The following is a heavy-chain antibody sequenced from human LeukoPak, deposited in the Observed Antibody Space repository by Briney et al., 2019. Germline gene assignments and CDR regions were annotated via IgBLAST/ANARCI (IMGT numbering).Heavy chain of an antibody. CDR2: INPNSGGT. Sequence: GASVKVSCKASGYTFTGYYMHWVRQAPGQGLEWMGWINPNSGGTNYAQKFQGRVTMTRDTSISTAYMELSRLRSDDTAVYYCARKKNYDFWSGYSPGTPNSYFDLWGRGTLVTVSS. CDR1: GYTFTGYY. D-gene: IGHD3-3*01. V-gene: IGHV1-2*02. CDR3: ARKKNYDFWSGYSPGTPNSYFDL. J-gene: IGHJ2*01.